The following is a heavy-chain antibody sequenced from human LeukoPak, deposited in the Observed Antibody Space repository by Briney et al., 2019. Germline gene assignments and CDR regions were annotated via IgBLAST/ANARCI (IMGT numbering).Heavy chain of an antibody. Sequence: SETLSLTCTVSGDSISTSSYYWGWIRQPPGKGLEWIGSVFFSGDTYYEPSLKSRVTISVATSTNQFSLNVRSVSAADTAVYYCARDPSRSCAGGNCFSSWGQGTLVIVSS. CDR3: ARDPSRSCAGGNCFSS. D-gene: IGHD2-15*01. V-gene: IGHV4-39*07. CDR2: VFFSGDT. CDR1: GDSISTSSYY. J-gene: IGHJ5*02.